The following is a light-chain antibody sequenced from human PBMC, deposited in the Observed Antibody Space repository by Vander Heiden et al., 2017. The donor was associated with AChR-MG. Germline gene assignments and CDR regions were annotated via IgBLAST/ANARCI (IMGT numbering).Light chain of an antibody. CDR1: QSLLHSDGKTH. Sequence: DIVMTQTPLSLSVTPGQPASFSCTSSQSLLHSDGKTHLHWYFQKPGQSPHLLMYEVTNRFAGVPDRFSSSGSGAEFTLKISRVEADDVGIYYCMQSLELPLTFGGGTKVEIK. CDR2: EVT. CDR3: MQSLELPLT. V-gene: IGKV2D-29*02. J-gene: IGKJ4*01.